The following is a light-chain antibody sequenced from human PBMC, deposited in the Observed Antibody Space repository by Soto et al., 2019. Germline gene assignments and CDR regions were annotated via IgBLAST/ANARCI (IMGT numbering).Light chain of an antibody. J-gene: IGKJ5*01. Sequence: EIVLTQSPGTLSLSPGERATLSCRASQGVSSNYLAWYQQKSGQAPRLLLYGTSSRATGIPERFSGSGSGTDFTLTISSLEPEDFAVYYCQQRQYWPPITFGQGTQLEIK. CDR3: QQRQYWPPIT. CDR1: QGVSSNY. V-gene: IGKV3D-20*02. CDR2: GTS.